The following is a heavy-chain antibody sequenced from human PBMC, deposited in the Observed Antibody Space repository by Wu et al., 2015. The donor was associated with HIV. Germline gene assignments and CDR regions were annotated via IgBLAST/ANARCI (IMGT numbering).Heavy chain of an antibody. V-gene: IGHV1-46*01. CDR2: INPSGGST. J-gene: IGHJ4*02. Sequence: QVQLVQSGAEVKKPGASVKVSCKASGYTFTSYYMHWVRQAPGQGLEWMGIINPSGGSTNYAQKFQGRVTMTRDTSTSTVYMELISLRSEDTACTYCARVDYGDYLPRYWGQGTLVTRLL. CDR1: GYTFTSYY. D-gene: IGHD4-17*01. CDR3: ARVDYGDYLPRY.